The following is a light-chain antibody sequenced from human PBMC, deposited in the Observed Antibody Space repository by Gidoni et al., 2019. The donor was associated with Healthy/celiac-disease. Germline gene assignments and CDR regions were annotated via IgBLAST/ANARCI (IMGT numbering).Light chain of an antibody. Sequence: SYVLTQPPSVSVAPGKTARITCGGNNIGSKSVHWYQQKPGQAPVLVIYYDSDRPSGIPERFSGSNSGNTATLTISRVEAGDEADYYCQVWDSSSGRVFGTGTKVTVL. V-gene: IGLV3-21*04. CDR3: QVWDSSSGRV. CDR1: NIGSKS. CDR2: YDS. J-gene: IGLJ1*01.